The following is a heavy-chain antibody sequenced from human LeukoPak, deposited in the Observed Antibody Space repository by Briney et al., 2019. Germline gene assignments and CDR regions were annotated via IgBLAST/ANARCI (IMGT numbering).Heavy chain of an antibody. CDR2: IYSCGST. V-gene: IGHV3-66*01. Sequence: GGSLRFSCAASGFTVSSNYMSWVRQAPGKGLEWVSVIYSCGSTYYADSVKGRFTISRDNSKNTLYLQMNSLRAEDTAVYYCARDRIAVAGDGFDYWGQGTLVTVSS. CDR3: ARDRIAVAGDGFDY. CDR1: GFTVSSNY. D-gene: IGHD6-19*01. J-gene: IGHJ4*02.